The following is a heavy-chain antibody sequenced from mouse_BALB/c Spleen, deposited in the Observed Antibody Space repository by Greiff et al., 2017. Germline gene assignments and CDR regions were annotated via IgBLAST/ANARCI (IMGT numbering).Heavy chain of an antibody. CDR3: ARVYYGNYVDY. V-gene: IGHV5-17*02. J-gene: IGHJ2*01. D-gene: IGHD2-1*01. Sequence: EVQGVESGGGLVQPGGSRKLSCAASGFTFSSFGMHWVRQAPEKGLEWVAYISSGSSTIYYADTVKGRFTISRDNPKNTLFLQMTSLRSEDTAMYYCARVYYGNYVDYWGQGTTLTVSS. CDR1: GFTFSSFG. CDR2: ISSGSSTI.